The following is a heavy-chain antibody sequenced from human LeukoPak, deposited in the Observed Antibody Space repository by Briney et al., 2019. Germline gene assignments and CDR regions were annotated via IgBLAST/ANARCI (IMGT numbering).Heavy chain of an antibody. V-gene: IGHV1-69*06. D-gene: IGHD2/OR15-2a*01. Sequence: GGSLRLSCAASGFTFSSYAISWVRQAPGQGLEWMGGIIPIFGTANYAQKFQGRVTITADKSTSTAYMELSSLRSEDTAVYYCARLSHKGWFDPWGQGTLVTVSS. CDR3: ARLSHKGWFDP. CDR2: IIPIFGTA. CDR1: GFTFSSYA. J-gene: IGHJ5*02.